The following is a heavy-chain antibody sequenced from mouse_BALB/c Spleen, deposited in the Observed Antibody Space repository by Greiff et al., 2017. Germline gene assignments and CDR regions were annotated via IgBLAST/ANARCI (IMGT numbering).Heavy chain of an antibody. CDR1: GFSLTSYG. D-gene: IGHD2-10*01. V-gene: IGHV2-2*02. Sequence: QVQLKESGPGLVQPSQSLSITCTVSGFSLTSYGVHWVRQSPGKGLEWLGVIWSGGSTDYNAAFISRLSISKDNSKSQVFFKMNSLQANDTAIYYCARAYYGNYDGAMDYWGQGTSVTVSS. CDR3: ARAYYGNYDGAMDY. J-gene: IGHJ4*01. CDR2: IWSGGST.